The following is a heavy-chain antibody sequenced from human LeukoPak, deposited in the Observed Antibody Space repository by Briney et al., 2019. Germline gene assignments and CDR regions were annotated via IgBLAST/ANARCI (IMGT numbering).Heavy chain of an antibody. J-gene: IGHJ4*02. Sequence: GGSLRLSCAASGFAFSSYAMTWVRQAPGKGLEWVSSIRGSGGSTYYADSVKGRPTVSRDNSKSMVYLQMSSLRAEETAVYYCARLGVTYSFDYWGQGALVTVSS. CDR1: GFAFSSYA. CDR3: ARLGVTYSFDY. V-gene: IGHV3-23*01. CDR2: IRGSGGST. D-gene: IGHD2-21*02.